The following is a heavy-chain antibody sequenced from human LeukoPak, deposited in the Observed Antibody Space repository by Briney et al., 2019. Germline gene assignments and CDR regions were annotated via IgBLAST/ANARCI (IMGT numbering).Heavy chain of an antibody. CDR2: INPNSGGT. CDR1: GYTFTGYY. Sequence: ASVKVSCKASGYTFTGYYMHWVRPAPGQGLGWMGWINPNSGGTNYAQKFQGRVTMTRDTSISTAYMELSRLRSDDTAVYYCARARWFGELSPLGYWGQGTLVTVSS. V-gene: IGHV1-2*02. J-gene: IGHJ4*02. CDR3: ARARWFGELSPLGY. D-gene: IGHD3-10*01.